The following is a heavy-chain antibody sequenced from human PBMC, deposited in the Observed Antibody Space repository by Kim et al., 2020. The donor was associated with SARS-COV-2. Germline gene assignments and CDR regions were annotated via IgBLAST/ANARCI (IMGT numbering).Heavy chain of an antibody. V-gene: IGHV4-39*01. CDR2: IYDSETT. D-gene: IGHD6-13*01. J-gene: IGHJ4*02. Sequence: SETLSLTCTVSGGSISSSIHYWAWFRQPPGKGLEWIGSIYDSETTYYNRYLQRRVAISIDTSKNHFSLRLSSVTATETAFFYCARQEAGTSDFDYWGQGVLVTVSS. CDR1: GGSISSSIHY. CDR3: ARQEAGTSDFDY.